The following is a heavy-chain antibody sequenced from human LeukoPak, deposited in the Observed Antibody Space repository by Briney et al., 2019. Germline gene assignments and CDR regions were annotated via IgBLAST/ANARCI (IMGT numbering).Heavy chain of an antibody. J-gene: IGHJ3*02. CDR1: GYSFTSYW. CDR3: ARQRGYCSSTSCYVDVKDDAFDI. V-gene: IGHV5-51*01. Sequence: GESLKISCKGSGYSFTSYWIGWVRQLPGKGLEWMGIIYPGDSDTRYSPSFQGHVTISADKSISPAYLQWSSLKASDTAMYYCARQRGYCSSTSCYVDVKDDAFDIWGQGTMVTVSS. CDR2: IYPGDSDT. D-gene: IGHD2-2*01.